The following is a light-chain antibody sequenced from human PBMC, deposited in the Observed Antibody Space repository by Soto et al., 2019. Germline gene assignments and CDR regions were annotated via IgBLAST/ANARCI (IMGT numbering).Light chain of an antibody. Sequence: EVVMTQSPATLSVSPGERATLSCRASQSVYSNLAWYQQKPGQTPRLLIYDTSTRATGVPARFSGSRSGTEFTLTINSLQSEDFAVYYCQRYNNWPLTFGGGTKVDIK. CDR1: QSVYSN. V-gene: IGKV3-15*01. J-gene: IGKJ4*01. CDR3: QRYNNWPLT. CDR2: DTS.